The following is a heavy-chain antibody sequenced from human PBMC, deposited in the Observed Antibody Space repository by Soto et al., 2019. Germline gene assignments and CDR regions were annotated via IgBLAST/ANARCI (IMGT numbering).Heavy chain of an antibody. CDR2: ISSSSSYI. CDR1: GFTFSSYS. V-gene: IGHV3-21*01. D-gene: IGHD2-15*01. Sequence: EVQLVESGGGLVKPGGSLRLSCAASGFTFSSYSMNWVRQAPGKGLEWVSSISSSSSYIYYADSVKGRFTISRDNAKNSLYLQMNSLRAEDTAVYYCARALQVVAATNYGMDVWGQGTTVTVSS. CDR3: ARALQVVAATNYGMDV. J-gene: IGHJ6*02.